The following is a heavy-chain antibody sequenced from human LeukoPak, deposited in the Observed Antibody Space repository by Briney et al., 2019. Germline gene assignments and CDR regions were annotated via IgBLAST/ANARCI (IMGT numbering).Heavy chain of an antibody. D-gene: IGHD2-15*01. Sequence: ASVKVSRKASGYTFTSYDINWVRQATGQGLEWMGWMNPNSGNTGYAQKFQGRVTMTRNTSISTAYMELSSLRSEDTAVYYCARVRRSCSGGSCYSFNYWGQGTLVTVSS. V-gene: IGHV1-8*01. J-gene: IGHJ4*02. CDR2: MNPNSGNT. CDR3: ARVRRSCSGGSCYSFNY. CDR1: GYTFTSYD.